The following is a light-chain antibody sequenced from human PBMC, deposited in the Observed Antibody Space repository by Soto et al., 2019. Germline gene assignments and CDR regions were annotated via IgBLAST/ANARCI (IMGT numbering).Light chain of an antibody. J-gene: IGLJ1*01. CDR2: DVS. Sequence: QSALPEPASVSGSPGQSIAISCTGTSSDVGGYSYVSWYQQQPGKAPKLVISDVSNRPSGVSDRFSGSKSGNTASLTISGLQTEDEADYYCALYTTSSTHVFGTGTKVTVL. CDR1: SSDVGGYSY. CDR3: ALYTTSSTHV. V-gene: IGLV2-14*01.